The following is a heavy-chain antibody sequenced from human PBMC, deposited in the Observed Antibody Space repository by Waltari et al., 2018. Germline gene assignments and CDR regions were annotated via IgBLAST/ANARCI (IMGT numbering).Heavy chain of an antibody. CDR3: ARASLLGAFDI. D-gene: IGHD3-16*01. V-gene: IGHV3-21*01. CDR2: ISSSSSYI. CDR1: GFTFSSYS. Sequence: EVQLVESGGGLVKPGGSLRLSCAASGFTFSSYSMNWFRQAPGKGLEWVSSISSSSSYIYYADSVKGRFTISRDNAKNSLYLQMNSLRAEDTAVYYCARASLLGAFDIWGQGTMVTVSS. J-gene: IGHJ3*02.